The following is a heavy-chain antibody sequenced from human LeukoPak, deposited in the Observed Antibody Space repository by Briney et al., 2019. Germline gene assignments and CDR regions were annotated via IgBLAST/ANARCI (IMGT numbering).Heavy chain of an antibody. CDR1: GGSISSGSYY. CDR3: AREGHDSSGYYYNYYYMDV. J-gene: IGHJ6*03. V-gene: IGHV4-61*01. CDR2: IYYSGST. Sequence: SETLSLTCTVSGGSISSGSYYWSWIRQPPGKGLEWIGYIYYSGSTNYNPSLKSRVTISVDTSKNQFSLKLSSVTAADTAVYYCAREGHDSSGYYYNYYYMDVWGKGTTVTVSS. D-gene: IGHD3-22*01.